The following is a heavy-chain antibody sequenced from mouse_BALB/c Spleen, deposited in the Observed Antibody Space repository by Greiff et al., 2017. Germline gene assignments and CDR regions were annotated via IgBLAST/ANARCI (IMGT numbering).Heavy chain of an antibody. CDR3: ARDHPDSPYAMDY. V-gene: IGHV7-3*02. J-gene: IGHJ4*01. CDR2: IRNKANGYTT. CDR1: GFTFTDYY. Sequence: EVKVVESGGGLVQPGGSLRLSCATSGFTFTDYYMSWVRQPPGKALEWLGFIRNKANGYTTEYSASVKGRFTISRDNSQSILYLQMNTLRAEDSATYYCARDHPDSPYAMDYWGQGTSVTVSS.